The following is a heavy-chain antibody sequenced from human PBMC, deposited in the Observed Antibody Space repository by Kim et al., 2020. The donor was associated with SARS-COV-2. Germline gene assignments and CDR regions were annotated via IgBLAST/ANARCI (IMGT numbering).Heavy chain of an antibody. CDR3: ARSTLAVSLLVY. J-gene: IGHJ4*02. Sequence: SETLSLTCTVSGGSISSSTYYWGWIRQPPGTGLEWIGSIYYSGSTYYNPSLKSRVTISVDTSKNQFSLKLSSVTAADTAVFYCARSTLAVSLLVYWGQGTLVT. CDR1: GGSISSSTYY. D-gene: IGHD6-19*01. CDR2: IYYSGST. V-gene: IGHV4-39*01.